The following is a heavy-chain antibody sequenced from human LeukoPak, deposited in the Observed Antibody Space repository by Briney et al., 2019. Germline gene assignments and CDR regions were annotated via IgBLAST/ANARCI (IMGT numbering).Heavy chain of an antibody. CDR1: GYSFTSYW. Sequence: GESLKISCKGSGYSFTSYWIGWVRQMPGKGLEWMGIIYPGDSDTRYSPSFQGQVTISADKSISTAYLQWSSLKASDTAMYYCARQKMEPTSKGPKLRYFDWPPRRGYYYYYYMDVWGKGTTVTISS. D-gene: IGHD3-9*01. V-gene: IGHV5-51*01. CDR2: IYPGDSDT. J-gene: IGHJ6*03. CDR3: ARQKMEPTSKGPKLRYFDWPPRRGYYYYYYMDV.